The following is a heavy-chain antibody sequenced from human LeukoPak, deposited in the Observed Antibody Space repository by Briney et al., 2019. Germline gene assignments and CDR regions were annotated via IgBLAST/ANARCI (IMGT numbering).Heavy chain of an antibody. Sequence: ASVKVSCKVSGYSFTDLSMHWVRQAPGKGQEWVGGFDPEEGETIDEQKIQGRVTMTEDTSTDTAYMELTSLRSEDTAVYYCATVDIGAMILFEYYFDYWGQGTLVTVSS. CDR1: GYSFTDLS. CDR2: FDPEEGET. D-gene: IGHD5-12*01. V-gene: IGHV1-24*01. CDR3: ATVDIGAMILFEYYFDY. J-gene: IGHJ4*02.